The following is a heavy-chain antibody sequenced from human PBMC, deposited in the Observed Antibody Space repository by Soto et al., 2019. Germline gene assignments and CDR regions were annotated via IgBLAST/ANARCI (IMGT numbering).Heavy chain of an antibody. Sequence: ASVKVSCKASGYTFTSYGISWVRQAPGQGLEWMGWISAYNGNTNYAQKLQGRVTMTTDTSTSTAYMELRSLRSDDTAVYYCARVAVNTAMVSGELDCWGQGTLVTVSS. CDR2: ISAYNGNT. D-gene: IGHD5-18*01. CDR3: ARVAVNTAMVSGELDC. CDR1: GYTFTSYG. V-gene: IGHV1-18*01. J-gene: IGHJ4*02.